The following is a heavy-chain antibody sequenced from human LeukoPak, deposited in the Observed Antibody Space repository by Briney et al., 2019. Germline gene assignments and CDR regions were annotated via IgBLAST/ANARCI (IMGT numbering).Heavy chain of an antibody. J-gene: IGHJ4*02. CDR2: IEQHGSEK. CDR3: ASPVFGGLATRGAFDY. CDR1: GFTFSNYW. D-gene: IGHD3-10*01. Sequence: GGSLRLSCTVSGFTFSNYWMSWVRQAPGKGLEWVANIEQHGSEKWYVDSVKGRFTISRDNAKNSLYLQMNSLRAKDTAVYYCASPVFGGLATRGAFDYWGQGTLVTVSS. V-gene: IGHV3-7*01.